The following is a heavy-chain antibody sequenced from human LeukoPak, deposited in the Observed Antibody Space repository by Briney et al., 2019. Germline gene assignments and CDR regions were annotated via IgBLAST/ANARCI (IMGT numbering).Heavy chain of an antibody. CDR2: FGTTDDT. D-gene: IGHD6-19*01. V-gene: IGHV3-13*01. CDR1: GFTFSSYD. CDR3: AIAVAGTRYFQH. Sequence: GGSLRLSCAASGFTFSSYDMHWVRQATGKGLEWVSTFGTTDDTYYPGSVKGRFTISRENAKNSLYLQMSSLRAGDTAVYHCAIAVAGTRYFQHWGQGTLVTVSS. J-gene: IGHJ1*01.